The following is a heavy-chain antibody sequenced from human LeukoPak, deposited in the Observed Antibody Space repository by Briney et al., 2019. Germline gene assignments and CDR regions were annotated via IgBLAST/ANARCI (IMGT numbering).Heavy chain of an antibody. J-gene: IGHJ4*02. V-gene: IGHV1-69*13. Sequence: SVKVSCKTSGGTFSSYAISWVRQAPGQGLEWMGGIIPIFGTANYAQKFQGRVTITADESTSTAYMELSSLRSEDTAVYYCASPRMVAALGYYFDYWGQGTLVTVSS. CDR3: ASPRMVAALGYYFDY. D-gene: IGHD2-15*01. CDR1: GGTFSSYA. CDR2: IIPIFGTA.